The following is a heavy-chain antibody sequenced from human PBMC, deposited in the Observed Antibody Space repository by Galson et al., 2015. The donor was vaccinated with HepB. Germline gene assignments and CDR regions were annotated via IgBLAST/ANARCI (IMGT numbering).Heavy chain of an antibody. V-gene: IGHV3-30*04. Sequence: SLRLSCAASGFTFSSYAMHWVRQAPGKGLEWVAVISYDGSNKYYADSVKGRFTISRDNSKNTLYLQMNSLRAEDTAVYYCARGSYSSNYNGMDVWGQGTTVTVSS. D-gene: IGHD2-2*01. CDR1: GFTFSSYA. J-gene: IGHJ6*02. CDR2: ISYDGSNK. CDR3: ARGSYSSNYNGMDV.